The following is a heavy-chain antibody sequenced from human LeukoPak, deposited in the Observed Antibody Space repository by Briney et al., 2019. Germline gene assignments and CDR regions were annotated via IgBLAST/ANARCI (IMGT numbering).Heavy chain of an antibody. V-gene: IGHV1-18*04. Sequence: ASVKVSCKASGYIFTDYHMHWVRQAPGQGLEWMGWISAYNGNTHYAQKFRGRLTLTTETSTSTAYLELRSLKSDDTAVYYCARDRVGGDLTGVSLYWGQGTLVTVSS. CDR1: GYIFTDYH. D-gene: IGHD4-17*01. J-gene: IGHJ4*01. CDR2: ISAYNGNT. CDR3: ARDRVGGDLTGVSLY.